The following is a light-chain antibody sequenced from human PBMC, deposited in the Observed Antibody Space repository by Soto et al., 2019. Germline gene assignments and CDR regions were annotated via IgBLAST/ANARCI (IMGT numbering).Light chain of an antibody. CDR3: QQYYSYPPT. J-gene: IGKJ1*01. CDR2: AAS. CDR1: QGISSY. Sequence: AIRMTQSPSSLSASTGDRVTITCRASQGISSYLAWHQQKPGTAPKLLIYAASTLQSGVPSRFSGSGSGTDFTLTISCLQSEDFATYYCQQYYSYPPTFGQGTKVDIK. V-gene: IGKV1-8*01.